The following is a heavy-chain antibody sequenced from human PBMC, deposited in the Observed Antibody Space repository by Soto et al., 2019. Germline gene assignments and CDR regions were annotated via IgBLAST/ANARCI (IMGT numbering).Heavy chain of an antibody. V-gene: IGHV4-30-4*01. J-gene: IGHJ1*01. Sequence: SETLSLTCTVSGGSVSSGDSYWTWVRQSPGKGPEWIGYTYYSGSTYYNPSLKSRGTISVDTSKNQFSLKLSSVTAADTAVYYSARGPNYDFWSGTYPPAEYFQHWGQGTLVTVSS. CDR2: TYYSGST. CDR3: ARGPNYDFWSGTYPPAEYFQH. CDR1: GGSVSSGDSY. D-gene: IGHD3-3*01.